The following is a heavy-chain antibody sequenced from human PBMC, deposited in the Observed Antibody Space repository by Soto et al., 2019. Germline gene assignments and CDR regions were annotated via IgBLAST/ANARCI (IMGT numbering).Heavy chain of an antibody. CDR3: AKMVDTTRVDY. D-gene: IGHD2-8*01. J-gene: IGHJ4*02. V-gene: IGHV4-4*02. Sequence: QVQLQESGPGLVKPSGTLSLTCTVSGASISSTSSGDWWSWVRQPPGKGLEWIGEIHHSGSTNYTPALKSRVTLSVDKSKTQFSLRVSSVTAADTAVYYCAKMVDTTRVDYWGQGTLVTVSS. CDR2: IHHSGST. CDR1: GASISSTSSGDW.